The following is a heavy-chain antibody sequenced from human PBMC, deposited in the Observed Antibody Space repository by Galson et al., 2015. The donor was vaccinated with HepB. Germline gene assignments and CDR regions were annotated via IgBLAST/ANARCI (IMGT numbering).Heavy chain of an antibody. CDR2: ISYDGSNK. CDR3: ARDRGTKNPYYYYYGMDV. Sequence: SLRLSCAASGFTFSSYAMHWVRQAPGKGLEWVAVISYDGSNKYYADSVKGRFTISRDNSKNTLYLQMNSLRAEDTAVYYCARDRGTKNPYYYYYGMDVWGQGTTVTVSS. D-gene: IGHD1/OR15-1a*01. CDR1: GFTFSSYA. V-gene: IGHV3-30*04. J-gene: IGHJ6*02.